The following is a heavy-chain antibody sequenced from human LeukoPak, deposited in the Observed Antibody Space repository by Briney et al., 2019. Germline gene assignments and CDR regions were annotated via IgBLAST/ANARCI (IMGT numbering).Heavy chain of an antibody. CDR3: ARGPISRGRWLQRRLDY. CDR1: GYTFTSYD. D-gene: IGHD5-24*01. Sequence: ASVKVSCKASGYTFTSYDINWVRQATGQGLEWMGWMNPNSGNTGHAQKFQGRVTMTRNTSISTAYMELSSLRSEDTAVYYCARGPISRGRWLQRRLDYWGQGTLVTVSS. J-gene: IGHJ4*02. CDR2: MNPNSGNT. V-gene: IGHV1-8*01.